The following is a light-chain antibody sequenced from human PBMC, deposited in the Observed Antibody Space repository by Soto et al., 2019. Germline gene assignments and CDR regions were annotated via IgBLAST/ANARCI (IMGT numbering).Light chain of an antibody. CDR3: CSYARSSTSEV. Sequence: QSALTQPASVSGSPGQSITISCTGTSSDVGSYNLVSWYQQHPGKAPKLMIYEVSKRPSGVSNRFSGSQSGNTASLTISGLQAEDEADYYCCSYARSSTSEVFGGGTKLTVL. V-gene: IGLV2-23*02. J-gene: IGLJ2*01. CDR2: EVS. CDR1: SSDVGSYNL.